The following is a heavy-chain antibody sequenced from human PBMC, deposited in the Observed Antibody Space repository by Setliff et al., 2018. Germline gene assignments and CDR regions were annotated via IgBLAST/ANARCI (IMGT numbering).Heavy chain of an antibody. CDR2: ISRSSTYI. V-gene: IGHV3-21*01. D-gene: IGHD5-12*01. J-gene: IGHJ3*02. CDR1: GFTFSTHS. CDR3: AREWLQEAFDI. Sequence: GGSLRLSCAASGFTFSTHSMNWVRQAPGKGLEWVSSISRSSTYIYYADSVKGRFTISRDNAKNSLYLQMNSLRAEDTAVYYCAREWLQEAFDIWGQGTMVTVSS.